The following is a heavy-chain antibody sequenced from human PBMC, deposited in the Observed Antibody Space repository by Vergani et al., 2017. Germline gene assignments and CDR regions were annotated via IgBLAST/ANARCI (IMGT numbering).Heavy chain of an antibody. D-gene: IGHD3-22*01. Sequence: QVQLVQSGAEVKKPGASVKVSCKASGYTFTSYAMHWVRQAPGQRLEWMGWINAGNGNTKYSQKFQGRVTITRDTSASTAYMELSSLRSEDTAVYYCARDLATAYDSSGYAPAGFDYWGQGTLVTVSS. CDR3: ARDLATAYDSSGYAPAGFDY. CDR2: INAGNGNT. V-gene: IGHV1-3*01. CDR1: GYTFTSYA. J-gene: IGHJ4*02.